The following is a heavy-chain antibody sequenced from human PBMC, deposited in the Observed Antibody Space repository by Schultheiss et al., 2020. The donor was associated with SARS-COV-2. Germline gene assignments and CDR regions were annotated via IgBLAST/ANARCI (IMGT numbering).Heavy chain of an antibody. Sequence: GSLRLSCTVSGGSISSSSYYWGWIRQPPGKGLEWIGEINHSGSTNYNPSLKSRVTISVDTSKNQFSLKLSSVTAADTAVYYCASMLAKAAAGKPDGFDPWGQGTLVTVSS. D-gene: IGHD6-13*01. CDR2: INHSGST. V-gene: IGHV4-39*07. CDR1: GGSISSSSYY. CDR3: ASMLAKAAAGKPDGFDP. J-gene: IGHJ5*02.